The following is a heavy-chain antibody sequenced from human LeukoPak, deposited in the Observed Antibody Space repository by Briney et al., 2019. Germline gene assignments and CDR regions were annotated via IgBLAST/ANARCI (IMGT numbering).Heavy chain of an antibody. CDR1: GGSFSGYY. V-gene: IGHV4-34*01. Sequence: SETLSLTCAVYGGSFSGYYWSWIRPPPRKGLEWIGEINHSGSTNYNPSLKSRVTISVDTSKNQFSLKLSSVTAADTAVYYCARAGDSSDYGDYWSQGTLVTVSS. J-gene: IGHJ4*02. D-gene: IGHD3-22*01. CDR3: ARAGDSSDYGDY. CDR2: INHSGST.